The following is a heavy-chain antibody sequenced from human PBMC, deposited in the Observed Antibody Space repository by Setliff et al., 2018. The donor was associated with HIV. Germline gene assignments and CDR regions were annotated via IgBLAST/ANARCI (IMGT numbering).Heavy chain of an antibody. D-gene: IGHD1-26*01. Sequence: PGGSLRLSCAASGFTFSSYEMNWVRQAPGKGLEWVSYISSSGSPIYYADSVKGRFMFSRDTTKTSFYLQMNSLRAEDTGVYYCTRGEDWGQGTLVTVSS. CDR2: ISSSGSPI. CDR3: TRGED. J-gene: IGHJ4*02. CDR1: GFTFSSYE. V-gene: IGHV3-48*03.